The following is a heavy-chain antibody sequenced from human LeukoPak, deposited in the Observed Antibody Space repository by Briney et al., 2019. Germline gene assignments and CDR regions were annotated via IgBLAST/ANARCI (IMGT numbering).Heavy chain of an antibody. D-gene: IGHD2-2*01. Sequence: SETLSLTCAVYGGSFSGYYWSWIRQPPGKGLEWIGEINHSGSTNYNPSLKSRVTISVDTSKNQFSLKLSSVTAADTAVYYCARGRGPRGIVVVPAARRNYYMDVWGKGTTVTVSS. J-gene: IGHJ6*03. V-gene: IGHV4-34*01. CDR3: ARGRGPRGIVVVPAARRNYYMDV. CDR2: INHSGST. CDR1: GGSFSGYY.